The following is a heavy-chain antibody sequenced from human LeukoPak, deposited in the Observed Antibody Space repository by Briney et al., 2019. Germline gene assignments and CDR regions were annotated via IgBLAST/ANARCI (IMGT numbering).Heavy chain of an antibody. J-gene: IGHJ6*02. CDR1: GFTVSSNY. Sequence: GGSLRLSCAGSGFTVSSNYMTWVRQAPGKGLECVSAIYGGGTTYYEDSVKGRFTISRDSSSNTLHLQMNSLRAEDTAVYYCAREARYYDILTGYHNYSGVDVWGQGTTVTVSS. CDR3: AREARYYDILTGYHNYSGVDV. CDR2: IYGGGTT. D-gene: IGHD3-9*01. V-gene: IGHV3-66*01.